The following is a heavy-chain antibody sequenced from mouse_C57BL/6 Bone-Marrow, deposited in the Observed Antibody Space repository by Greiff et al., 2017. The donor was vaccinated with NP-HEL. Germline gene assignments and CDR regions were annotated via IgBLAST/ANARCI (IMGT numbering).Heavy chain of an antibody. CDR1: GFTFSSYA. Sequence: EVQGVESGEGLVKPGGSLKLSCAASGFTFSSYAMSWVRQTPEKRLEWVAYISSGGDYIYYADTVKGRFTISRDNARNTLYLQMSSLKSEDTAMYYCTREGISLRDYYAMDYWGQGTSVTVSS. CDR2: ISSGGDYI. V-gene: IGHV5-9-1*02. J-gene: IGHJ4*01. CDR3: TREGISLRDYYAMDY.